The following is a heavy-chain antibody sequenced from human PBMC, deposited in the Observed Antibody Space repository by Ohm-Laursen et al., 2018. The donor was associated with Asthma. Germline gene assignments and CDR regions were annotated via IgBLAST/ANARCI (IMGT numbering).Heavy chain of an antibody. CDR2: ISYDGSNK. CDR3: ARPLHVLRFLEWLFVY. V-gene: IGHV3-30-3*01. Sequence: SLRLSCSAPGFTFSSYAMHWVRQAPGKGLEWVAVISYDGSNKYYADSVKGRFTISRDNSKNTLYLQMNSLRAEDTAVYYCARPLHVLRFLEWLFVYWGQGTLVTVSS. CDR1: GFTFSSYA. J-gene: IGHJ4*02. D-gene: IGHD3-3*01.